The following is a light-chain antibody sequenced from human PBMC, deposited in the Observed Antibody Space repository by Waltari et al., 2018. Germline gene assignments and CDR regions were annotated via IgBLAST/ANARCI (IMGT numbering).Light chain of an antibody. CDR3: QQDQNWPRT. CDR1: EFIRGN. J-gene: IGKJ1*01. V-gene: IGKV3-15*01. Sequence: EIVMTKSPAILSVPPGEAAALSCTASEFIRGNLSWYQHIPGQPPRRPIYGASNRAAGIPPRFSGSGSGTELTLTTSSLKSEDFARDYCQQDQNWPRTFGQGTQVDVK. CDR2: GAS.